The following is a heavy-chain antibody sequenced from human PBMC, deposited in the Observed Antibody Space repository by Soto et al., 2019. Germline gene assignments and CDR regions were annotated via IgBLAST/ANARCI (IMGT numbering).Heavy chain of an antibody. CDR1: GFNFSNYY. V-gene: IGHV3-21*01. J-gene: IGHJ4*02. CDR3: ARVPDSMVRGVIEY. D-gene: IGHD3-10*01. CDR2: ISSSSSYS. Sequence: EVQLVESGGGLVKPGGSLRLSCTASGFNFSNYYMDWVRQAPGKGLEWVSSISSSSSYSYYADSLKGRFTISRDSAKNSLYLQMNTLRVEDTAVYYCARVPDSMVRGVIEYWGQGTLVTVSS.